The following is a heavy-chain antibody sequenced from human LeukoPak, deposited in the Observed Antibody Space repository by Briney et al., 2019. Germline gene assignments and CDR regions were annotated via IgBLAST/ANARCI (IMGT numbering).Heavy chain of an antibody. V-gene: IGHV4-34*01. CDR2: INHSGST. J-gene: IGHJ4*02. CDR1: GGSFSGYY. CDR3: ARDTRGGYNNFDY. D-gene: IGHD5-24*01. Sequence: SETLSLTCAVYGGSFSGYYWSWIRQPPGKGLEWIGEINHSGSTNYNPSLKSRVTISVDTSKNQFSLKLSSVTAADTAVYYCARDTRGGYNNFDYWGQGTLVTVSS.